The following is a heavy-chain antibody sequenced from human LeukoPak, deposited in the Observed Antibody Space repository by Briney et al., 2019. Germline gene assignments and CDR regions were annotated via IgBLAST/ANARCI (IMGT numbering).Heavy chain of an antibody. J-gene: IGHJ4*02. CDR2: INWDGTNT. CDR1: GSTFDDYG. CDR3: ARDVSSNWYSFNF. D-gene: IGHD6-13*01. Sequence: GGSLRLSCEDSGSTFDDYGLSWVRQVPGKGLEWVCGINWDGTNTHYADSVKGRFTISRDNAKNSLFLGMTNLRAEDTAFYYCARDVSSNWYSFNFWGQGILVTVST. V-gene: IGHV3-20*04.